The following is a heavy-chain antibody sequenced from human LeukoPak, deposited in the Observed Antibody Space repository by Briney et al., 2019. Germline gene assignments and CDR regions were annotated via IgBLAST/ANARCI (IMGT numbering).Heavy chain of an antibody. Sequence: GGSLRLSCAASGFSFSDYYMNWVRQAPGKGLEWVSYISSSSNYTNYADSVKGRFTLSRDNAKNSLYLQMNSLRAEDTAVYYCARLHGDHVAGRYFDLWGRGTLVTVSS. J-gene: IGHJ2*01. V-gene: IGHV3-11*03. CDR3: ARLHGDHVAGRYFDL. CDR1: GFSFSDYY. CDR2: ISSSSNYT. D-gene: IGHD4-17*01.